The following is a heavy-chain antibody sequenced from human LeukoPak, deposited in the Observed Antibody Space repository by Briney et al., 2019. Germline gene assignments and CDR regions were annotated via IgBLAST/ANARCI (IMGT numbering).Heavy chain of an antibody. Sequence: GGSLRLSCAASGFTFSDYAMHWVRQAPGKGLEWVAVIGYDGSNKYDADSVKGRFTISRDNSKNMMYLQMNSLRAEDTAVYYCARDRFMVRGVMVGTFDLWDQGTMVTVSS. D-gene: IGHD3-10*01. CDR2: IGYDGSNK. CDR1: GFTFSDYA. V-gene: IGHV3-33*01. CDR3: ARDRFMVRGVMVGTFDL. J-gene: IGHJ3*01.